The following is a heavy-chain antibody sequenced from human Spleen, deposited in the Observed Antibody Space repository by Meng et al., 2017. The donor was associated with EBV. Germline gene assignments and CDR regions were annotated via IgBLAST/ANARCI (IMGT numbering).Heavy chain of an antibody. Sequence: VQLRESCLGLVTASHTLSRTCAVCGGSISIGYYYWSWIRHPPGQGMEWMGNIYYTGSTYYNPSLKSRLSILVDTSKNHFSVRLSSVNAADTAVYFCARGPDYYVSSGAGDFDFWGLGTLVTVSS. V-gene: IGHV4-30-4*01. CDR2: IYYTGST. CDR1: GGSISIGYYY. CDR3: ARGPDYYVSSGAGDFDF. J-gene: IGHJ4*02. D-gene: IGHD3-22*01.